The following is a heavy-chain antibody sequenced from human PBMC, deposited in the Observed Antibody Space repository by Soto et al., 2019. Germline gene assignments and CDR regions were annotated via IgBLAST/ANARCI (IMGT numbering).Heavy chain of an antibody. CDR3: ARTVWYGEGAFDI. V-gene: IGHV1-69*13. J-gene: IGHJ3*02. Sequence: SVMLSCKASGGTFSSYAISWVRQAPGQGLEWMGGIIPIFGTANYAQKFQGRVTITADESTSTAYMELSSLRSEDTAVYYCARTVWYGEGAFDIWGQGTMVTVSS. CDR2: IIPIFGTA. CDR1: GGTFSSYA. D-gene: IGHD3-10*01.